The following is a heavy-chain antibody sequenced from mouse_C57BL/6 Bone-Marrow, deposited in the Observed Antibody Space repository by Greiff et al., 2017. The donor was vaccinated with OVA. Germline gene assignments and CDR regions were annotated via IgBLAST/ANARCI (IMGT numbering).Heavy chain of an antibody. J-gene: IGHJ3*01. Sequence: VHVKQSGAELVRPGASVKLSCTASGFNIKDDYMHWVKQRPEQGLEWIGWIDPENGDTEYASKFQGKATITADTSSNTAYLQLSSLTSEDTAVYYCTTGGSNSSWFAYWGQGTLVTVSA. V-gene: IGHV14-4*01. CDR3: TTGGSNSSWFAY. CDR2: IDPENGDT. CDR1: GFNIKDDY. D-gene: IGHD2-5*01.